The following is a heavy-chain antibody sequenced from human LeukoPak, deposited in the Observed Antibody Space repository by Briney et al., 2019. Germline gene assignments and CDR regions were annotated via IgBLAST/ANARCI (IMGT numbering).Heavy chain of an antibody. V-gene: IGHV3-30*02. CDR3: AKSHLPNAYSGTYYCDY. CDR1: GFTFSYYG. Sequence: PGGSLRLSCAASGFTFSYYGMHWVRQARGKGLEWVAFIRYDESKKFYGDSVKGRFTMSRDNSKNTLYLQMNSLKTEDTAVYYCAKSHLPNAYSGTYYCDYWGQGTLVTVSS. D-gene: IGHD1-26*01. J-gene: IGHJ4*02. CDR2: IRYDESKK.